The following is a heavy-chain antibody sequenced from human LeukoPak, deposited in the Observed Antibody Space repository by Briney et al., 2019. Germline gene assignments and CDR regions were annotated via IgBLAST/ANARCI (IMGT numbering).Heavy chain of an antibody. Sequence: ASVKVSCKASGYTFTGYYMHWVRQAPGQGVEWMGWINPKRGGTNYAQKFQGRVTITRDTSISTAYMELSRLRSDDTAVYYCARFCGGDCYRNWGQGTLVTVSS. CDR1: GYTFTGYY. J-gene: IGHJ4*02. D-gene: IGHD2-21*02. CDR3: ARFCGGDCYRN. CDR2: INPKRGGT. V-gene: IGHV1-2*02.